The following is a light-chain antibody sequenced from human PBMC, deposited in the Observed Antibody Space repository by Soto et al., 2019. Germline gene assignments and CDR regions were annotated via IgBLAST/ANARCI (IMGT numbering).Light chain of an antibody. CDR1: QTVRNNY. Sequence: EFVLTQSPGTLSLSPGERATLSCRASQTVRNNYLAWYQQKPGQAPRLLIYDASSRATGIPDRFSGGGSGTDFTLTISRLEPEDFAVYYCQQFSSSHTFGQGTRLEIK. V-gene: IGKV3-20*01. CDR2: DAS. CDR3: QQFSSSHT. J-gene: IGKJ5*01.